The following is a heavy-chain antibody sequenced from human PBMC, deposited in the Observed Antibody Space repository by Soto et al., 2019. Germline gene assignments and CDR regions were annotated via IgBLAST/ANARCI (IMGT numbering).Heavy chain of an antibody. J-gene: IGHJ6*02. Sequence: SETLSLTCAVSGGSVSSGGYSWSWIRQPPGKGLEWIGYIYQSGSTYYNPSLKSRVTISVDRSRNQFSLKLSSVTAADTAVYFCATQSYSNSGAYYYYAMDVWGQGTTVTVSS. D-gene: IGHD4-4*01. CDR3: ATQSYSNSGAYYYYAMDV. CDR2: IYQSGST. V-gene: IGHV4-30-2*01. CDR1: GGSVSSGGYS.